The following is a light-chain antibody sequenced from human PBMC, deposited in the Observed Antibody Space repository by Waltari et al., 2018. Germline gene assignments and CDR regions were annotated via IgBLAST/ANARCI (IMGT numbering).Light chain of an antibody. V-gene: IGKV1-39*01. Sequence: DIQMTQSPSSLSASVGDRVTITCRASQSISTFLNWYQQKPGKAPKLLIYAASSLQTGVPSRFSGSGSGTDFTLTISTLQPEDSAAYYCQHSYSTPRTFGQGTKLEIK. J-gene: IGKJ2*01. CDR1: QSISTF. CDR2: AAS. CDR3: QHSYSTPRT.